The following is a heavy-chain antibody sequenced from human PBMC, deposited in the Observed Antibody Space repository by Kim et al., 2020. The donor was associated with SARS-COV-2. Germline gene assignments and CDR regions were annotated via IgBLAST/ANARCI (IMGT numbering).Heavy chain of an antibody. D-gene: IGHD6-13*01. CDR2: T. J-gene: IGHJ4*02. CDR3: AREPYSSTWLDY. V-gene: IGHV3-66*01. Sequence: TYYADSVKGRFTISRDTSKNTRYLQMNGLRAEDTAVYYCAREPYSSTWLDYWGPGTLVTVSS.